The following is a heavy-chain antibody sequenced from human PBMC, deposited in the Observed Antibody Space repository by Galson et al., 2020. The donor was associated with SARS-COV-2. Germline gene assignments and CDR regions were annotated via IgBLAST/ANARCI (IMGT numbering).Heavy chain of an antibody. V-gene: IGHV3-53*05. Sequence: GGSLRLSCAASGFTVSSNYMSWVRQAPGKGLEWVSAIRSGGSTHYADSVKGRFTISRDNSKNTLDLQMNSLRPEDTAVYYCAGGVVRVAGGAFDIWGHGTMVTVSS. J-gene: IGHJ3*02. CDR2: IRSGGST. CDR3: AGGVVRVAGGAFDI. CDR1: GFTVSSNY. D-gene: IGHD1-26*01.